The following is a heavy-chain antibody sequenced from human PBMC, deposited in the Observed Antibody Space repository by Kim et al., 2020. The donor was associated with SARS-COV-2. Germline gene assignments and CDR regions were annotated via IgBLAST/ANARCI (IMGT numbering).Heavy chain of an antibody. J-gene: IGHJ6*02. CDR1: GFTFSSYW. Sequence: GGSLRLSCAASGFTFSSYWMSWVRQAPGKGLEWVANIKQDGSEKYYVDSVKGRFTISRDNAKNSLYLQMNNLRAEDTAVYYCARESGGVTHYYYYGMDVWGQGTTVTVSS. V-gene: IGHV3-7*03. CDR3: ARESGGVTHYYYYGMDV. CDR2: IKQDGSEK. D-gene: IGHD3-3*01.